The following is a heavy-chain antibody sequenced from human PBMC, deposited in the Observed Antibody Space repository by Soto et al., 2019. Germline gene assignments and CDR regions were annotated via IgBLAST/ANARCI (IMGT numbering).Heavy chain of an antibody. D-gene: IGHD1-7*01. V-gene: IGHV4-4*07. CDR2: ITVNGNT. CDR1: GAYISDFS. Sequence: QVQQLESGPGLVKPWDTLSLTCTVSGAYISDFSWSWIQQPAGKGLEWIGRITVNGNTQYNPSFRSRVTMSMDTSMKQFSLNLQSATAADTALYYCARESGENWTYEAHWGQGTLVTVSS. CDR3: ARESGENWTYEAH. J-gene: IGHJ1*01.